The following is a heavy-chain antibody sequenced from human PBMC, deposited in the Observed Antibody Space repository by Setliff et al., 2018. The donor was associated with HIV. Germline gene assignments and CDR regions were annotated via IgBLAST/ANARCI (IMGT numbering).Heavy chain of an antibody. CDR2: IYYSGAT. Sequence: TLSLTCTVSGDSISSSTFYWGWIRQPPGKGLEWIGSIYYSGATNYNPSLKSRVAISVDTSKNQFSLKLSSVTAADTAVYYCARPRLRGSGAFDIWGQGTMVTVSS. CDR3: ARPRLRGSGAFDI. V-gene: IGHV4-39*01. J-gene: IGHJ3*02. D-gene: IGHD2-21*01. CDR1: GDSISSSTFY.